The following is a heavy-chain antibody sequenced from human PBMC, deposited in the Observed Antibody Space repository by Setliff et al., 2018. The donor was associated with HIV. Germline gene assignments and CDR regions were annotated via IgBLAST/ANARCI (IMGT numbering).Heavy chain of an antibody. J-gene: IGHJ4*03. CDR1: GFTFSNYG. Sequence: GGSLRLSCAAFGFTFSNYGMHWVRQAPGKGLEWVAFLRLNGSNKSYGDSVKGRFTISRDNSKNTLYVQMNSLRAEDTAVYFCAKLGGSGSYSNALDYWGQGTMVTVSS. D-gene: IGHD3-10*01. V-gene: IGHV3-30*02. CDR3: AKLGGSGSYSNALDY. CDR2: LRLNGSNK.